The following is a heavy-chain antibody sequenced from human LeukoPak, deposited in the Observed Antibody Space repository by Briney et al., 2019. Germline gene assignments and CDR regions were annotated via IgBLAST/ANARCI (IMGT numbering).Heavy chain of an antibody. J-gene: IGHJ4*02. D-gene: IGHD6-13*01. CDR2: ITTSSSYT. CDR3: ARAPKTYIAAAGTGLDY. Sequence: GGSLRLSCEAFGFSFSSYNMDWVRQTPGKGLEWISSITTSSSYTFYADSVKGRFTISRDNAKNSLYLQMNSLRAEDTAVYYCARAPKTYIAAAGTGLDYWGQGTLVTVSS. CDR1: GFSFSSYN. V-gene: IGHV3-21*04.